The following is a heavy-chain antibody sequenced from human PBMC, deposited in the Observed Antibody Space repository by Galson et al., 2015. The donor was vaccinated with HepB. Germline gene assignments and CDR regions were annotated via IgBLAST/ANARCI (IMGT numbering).Heavy chain of an antibody. CDR1: GFSLKTSGMC. V-gene: IGHV2-70*11. Sequence: PALVKPTQTLTLTCTFSGFSLKTSGMCVTWIRQPPGKALEWLARIDWDDDKYYSPSLKTRLTISKDTFKNQVVLTMHNMDPADTATYYCARNRPRVAVAGTAGFYYAMDVWGQGTTVTVYS. CDR3: ARNRPRVAVAGTAGFYYAMDV. D-gene: IGHD6-19*01. CDR2: IDWDDDK. J-gene: IGHJ6*02.